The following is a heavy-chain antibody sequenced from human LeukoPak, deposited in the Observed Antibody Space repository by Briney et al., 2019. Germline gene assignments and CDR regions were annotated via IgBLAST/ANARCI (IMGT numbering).Heavy chain of an antibody. D-gene: IGHD4-17*01. Sequence: GGSLRLSCAASGFTMSTYAMSWVRLAPGKGLEWVANIKQDGSDKYYVDSVKGRFNISRDNAKNSVFLQMDSLRVEDTAVYYCARDADDHGDSFDYWGQGTLVTVSS. J-gene: IGHJ4*02. CDR1: GFTMSTYA. V-gene: IGHV3-7*01. CDR2: IKQDGSDK. CDR3: ARDADDHGDSFDY.